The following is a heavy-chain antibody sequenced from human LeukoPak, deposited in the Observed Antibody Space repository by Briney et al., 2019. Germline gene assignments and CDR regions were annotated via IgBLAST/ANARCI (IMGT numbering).Heavy chain of an antibody. J-gene: IGHJ2*01. CDR1: GGSFNSYA. CDR2: IITIFGTA. Sequence: ASVKVSCKASGGSFNSYAISWVRQAPGQGLEWMGGIITIFGTANYAQKFQRRVTITADKSTNTAYMELSSLRSEDTAVYYCARSQPLAYFDLWGRGTLVTVSS. V-gene: IGHV1-69*06. CDR3: ARSQPLAYFDL.